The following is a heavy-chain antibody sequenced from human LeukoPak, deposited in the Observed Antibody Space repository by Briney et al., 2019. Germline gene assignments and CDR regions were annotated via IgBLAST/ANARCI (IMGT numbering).Heavy chain of an antibody. Sequence: ASVKVSCKASGGTFSSYAISWVRQAPGQGLEWMGGIIPIFGTANYAQKFQGRVTITADESTSTAYMELSSLRSEDTAVYYCARPTHSSGWMSGWFDPWGQGTLVTVSS. CDR1: GGTFSSYA. CDR3: ARPTHSSGWMSGWFDP. CDR2: IIPIFGTA. V-gene: IGHV1-69*13. D-gene: IGHD6-19*01. J-gene: IGHJ5*02.